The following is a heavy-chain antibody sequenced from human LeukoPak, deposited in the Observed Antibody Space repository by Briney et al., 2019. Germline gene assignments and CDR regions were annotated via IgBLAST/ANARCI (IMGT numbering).Heavy chain of an antibody. V-gene: IGHV3-21*04. J-gene: IGHJ4*02. CDR1: GFTLSSYS. D-gene: IGHD1-26*01. CDR3: ARSHQRVGIEDY. Sequence: PGGSLRLSCAASGFTLSSYSMNWVRQAPGKGLEWVSSISSSSSYIYYADSVRGRFTISRDNAKNSLYLQINSLRADDTAVYYCARSHQRVGIEDYWGQGTXVXVSS. CDR2: ISSSSSYI.